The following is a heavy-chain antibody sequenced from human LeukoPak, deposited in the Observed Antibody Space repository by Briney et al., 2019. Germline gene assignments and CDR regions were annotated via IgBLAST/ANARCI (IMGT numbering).Heavy chain of an antibody. CDR3: ARSIVVVAATGDFDI. D-gene: IGHD2-15*01. CDR1: GYTFTGYY. CDR2: INPNSGGT. V-gene: IGHV1-2*02. J-gene: IGHJ3*02. Sequence: ASVKVSCKASGYTFTGYYMHWVRQAPGQGLEWMGWINPNSGGTNYAQKFQGRVTMTRGTSISTAYMELSRLRSDDTAVYYCARSIVVVAATGDFDIWGQGTMVTVSS.